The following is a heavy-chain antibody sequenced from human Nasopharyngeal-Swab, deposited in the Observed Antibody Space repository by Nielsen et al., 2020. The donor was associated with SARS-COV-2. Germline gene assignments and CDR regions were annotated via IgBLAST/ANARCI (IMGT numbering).Heavy chain of an antibody. Sequence: SETLSLTCTVSGGSISSGDYYWSWIRQPPGKGLEWIGYIYYSGSTYYNPSLKSRVTISVDTSKNQFSLKLSSVTAADTAVHYCASVYAVRIGDEYFQHWGQGTLVTVSS. V-gene: IGHV4-30-4*01. CDR3: ASVYAVRIGDEYFQH. CDR2: IYYSGST. CDR1: GGSISSGDYY. D-gene: IGHD2/OR15-2a*01. J-gene: IGHJ1*01.